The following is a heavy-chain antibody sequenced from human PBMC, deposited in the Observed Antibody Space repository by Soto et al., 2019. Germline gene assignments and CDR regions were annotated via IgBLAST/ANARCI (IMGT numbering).Heavy chain of an antibody. D-gene: IGHD1-26*01. Sequence: EVQLVESGGGLVQPGGSLRLSCPPPPLTFSSYWMHWLRQVPGKGLVWVSHIDSDGNYTTYADSVKGRFTISRDNAKNTVYLQMISLRAEDTAVYYCVRDDVGVGIDYWGLGTLVTVSS. CDR1: PLTFSSYW. J-gene: IGHJ4*02. CDR3: VRDDVGVGIDY. V-gene: IGHV3-74*03. CDR2: IDSDGNYT.